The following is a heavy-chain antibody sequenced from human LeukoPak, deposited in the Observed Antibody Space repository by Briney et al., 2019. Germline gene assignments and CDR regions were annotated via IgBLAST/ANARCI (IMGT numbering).Heavy chain of an antibody. J-gene: IGHJ4*02. CDR3: ATGYGSGSYCTDY. Sequence: PGRSLRLSCAASGFTFSSYGMHWVRQAPGKGLEWVAFISYDGSNKYYADSVKGRITISRDNSKSTLYLQMSSLRAEDTAVFYCATGYGSGSYCTDYWGQGTLVTVSS. CDR1: GFTFSSYG. D-gene: IGHD3-10*01. CDR2: ISYDGSNK. V-gene: IGHV3-30*03.